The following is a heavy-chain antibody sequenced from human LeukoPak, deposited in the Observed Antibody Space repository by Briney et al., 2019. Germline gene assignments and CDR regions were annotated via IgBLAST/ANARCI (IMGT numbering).Heavy chain of an antibody. CDR1: GFTFSSYS. D-gene: IGHD3-22*01. J-gene: IGHJ4*02. CDR2: INSDGSST. CDR3: AREAYYYDSSAYYQFDS. V-gene: IGHV3-74*01. Sequence: GSLRLSCAASGFTFSSYSMNWVRRAPGKGLVWVSRINSDGSSTRYADSVKGRFTISRDNAKNTLYLQMNSLRAEDTAVYYCAREAYYYDSSAYYQFDSWGQGTLVTVSS.